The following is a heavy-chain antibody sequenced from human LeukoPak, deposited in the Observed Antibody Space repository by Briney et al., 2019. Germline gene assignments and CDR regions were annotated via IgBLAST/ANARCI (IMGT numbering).Heavy chain of an antibody. CDR1: GFTFNEYA. CDR3: VKDSAGESSDWLDS. V-gene: IGHV3-9*01. CDR2: INWKSDNI. D-gene: IGHD6-19*01. Sequence: GGSLRLSCAASGFTFNEYAMHWVRQAPGKGLEWISSINWKSDNIAYADSVKGRFTVSRDNARNSLHLQMNSLRIEDTALYFCVKDSAGESSDWLDSWGRGTLVTIAS. J-gene: IGHJ5*01.